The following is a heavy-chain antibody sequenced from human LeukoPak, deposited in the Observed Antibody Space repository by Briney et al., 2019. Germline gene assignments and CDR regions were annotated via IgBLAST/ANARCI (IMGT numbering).Heavy chain of an antibody. D-gene: IGHD3-22*01. CDR3: AKAVMYYYDSSGYPTDY. V-gene: IGHV3-23*01. CDR2: TSGSGGSK. J-gene: IGHJ4*02. Sequence: GGSLRLSCAASGFTFSSYAMSWVRQAPGKGLEWVSGTSGSGGSKYYADSVKGRFTISRDNSKNTLYLQMNSLRAEDTAVYYCAKAVMYYYDSSGYPTDYWGQGTLVTVSS. CDR1: GFTFSSYA.